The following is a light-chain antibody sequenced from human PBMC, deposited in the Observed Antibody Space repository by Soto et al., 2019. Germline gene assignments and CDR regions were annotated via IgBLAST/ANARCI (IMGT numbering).Light chain of an antibody. V-gene: IGKV1-5*03. CDR2: KAS. CDR3: QQYDSYLCT. Sequence: DIQITQSPATLSAPLEDRVTITCLASQSISNWLAWYQQKPGKAPKLLIYKASNLESGVPSRFSGSGSGTEFTLTISSLQPDDFATYYCQQYDSYLCTFGQGTKVDI. J-gene: IGKJ1*01. CDR1: QSISNW.